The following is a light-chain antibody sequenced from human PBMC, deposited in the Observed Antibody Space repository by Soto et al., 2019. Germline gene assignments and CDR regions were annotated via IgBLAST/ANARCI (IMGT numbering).Light chain of an antibody. CDR1: QSVSSY. Sequence: EIVLTQSPATLSLSPGERATHSCRASQSVSSYLAWYQQKPGQAPRLLIYDASNRATGIPARFSGSGSGTDFTLTISSLEPEDFAVYYCHQRGNWLTFGGGNKVEIQ. V-gene: IGKV3-11*01. J-gene: IGKJ4*01. CDR3: HQRGNWLT. CDR2: DAS.